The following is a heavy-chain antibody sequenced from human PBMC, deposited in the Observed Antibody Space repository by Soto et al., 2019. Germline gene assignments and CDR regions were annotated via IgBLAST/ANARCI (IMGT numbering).Heavy chain of an antibody. V-gene: IGHV1-69*01. CDR1: GGTLSDHG. CDR3: ARGVYGSGNYYTGPSAFDI. D-gene: IGHD3-10*01. J-gene: IGHJ3*02. Sequence: QVQLEQSGAEVKKPGSSVKVSCKASGGTLSDHGVAWLRQAPGQGLEWMGGTIPVFNTAKYAQKFQGRVTVTADEFTNIAYVELSGINSEDTAFYFCARGVYGSGNYYTGPSAFDIWGQGTMVIVSS. CDR2: TIPVFNTA.